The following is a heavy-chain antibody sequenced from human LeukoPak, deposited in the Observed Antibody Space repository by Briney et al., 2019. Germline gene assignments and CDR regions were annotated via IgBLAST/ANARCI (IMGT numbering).Heavy chain of an antibody. CDR2: IKQDGSEK. CDR3: ARIPIIAMVRGVAATGWFDP. Sequence: PGGSLRLSCAASGFTFSSYWMSWVRQAPGKGLEWVANIKQDGSEKYYVDSVKGRFTISRDNAKNSLYLQMNSLRAEDTAVYYCARIPIIAMVRGVAATGWFDPWGQGTLVTVSS. CDR1: GFTFSSYW. J-gene: IGHJ5*02. V-gene: IGHV3-7*01. D-gene: IGHD3-10*01.